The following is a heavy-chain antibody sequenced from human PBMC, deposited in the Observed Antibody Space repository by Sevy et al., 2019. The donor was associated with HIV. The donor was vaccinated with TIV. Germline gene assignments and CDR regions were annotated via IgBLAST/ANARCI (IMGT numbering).Heavy chain of an antibody. Sequence: GGSLRLSCTASGFTFSSYAMTWVRQAPGKGLEWVSVTNGRGSSTYYADSVKGRFTISRDNSKNTLYLQMDSLRGEDTALYYCVRAIAADGSFWGQGTLVTVSS. D-gene: IGHD6-13*01. CDR2: TNGRGSST. V-gene: IGHV3-23*01. CDR1: GFTFSSYA. J-gene: IGHJ4*02. CDR3: VRAIAADGSF.